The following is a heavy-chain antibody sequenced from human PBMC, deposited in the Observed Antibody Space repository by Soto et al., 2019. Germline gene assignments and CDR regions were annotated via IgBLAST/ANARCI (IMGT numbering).Heavy chain of an antibody. CDR1: GFTFSSYA. Sequence: GGSLRLSCAASGFTFSSYAMSWVRQAPGKGLEWVSAISGSGGSIYDADSVKGRFTISRDNSKNTLYLQMNSLRTEDTAVYYCAKGLQVGTTKPKNFDYRGQGTLVTVSS. CDR2: ISGSGGSI. CDR3: AKGLQVGTTKPKNFDY. D-gene: IGHD1-26*01. J-gene: IGHJ4*02. V-gene: IGHV3-23*01.